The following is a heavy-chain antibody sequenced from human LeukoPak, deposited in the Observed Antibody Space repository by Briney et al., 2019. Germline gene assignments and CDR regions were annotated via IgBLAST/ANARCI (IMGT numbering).Heavy chain of an antibody. CDR3: ARQSVRPGASPLFDY. CDR2: INGGAGST. J-gene: IGHJ4*02. D-gene: IGHD1-14*01. Sequence: ASVKVSCKASGYTFTTYDMHWVRQAPGQGLEWMGIINGGAGSTTYAQQFQGRVTMTRDTSTSTVYMEVSSLRSEDTAVYYCARQSVRPGASPLFDYWGQGTLVTVSS. V-gene: IGHV1-46*01. CDR1: GYTFTTYD.